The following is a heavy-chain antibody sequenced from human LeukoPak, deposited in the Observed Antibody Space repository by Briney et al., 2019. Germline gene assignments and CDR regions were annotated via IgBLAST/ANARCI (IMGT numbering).Heavy chain of an antibody. J-gene: IGHJ4*02. CDR3: ARTSGYFSYFDY. V-gene: IGHV3-30*02. Sequence: GGSPRLSCAASGFTFSSYGMHWVRQASGKGLEWVAFIRYDGSNKYYADSVKGRFTISRDNSKNTLYLQMNSLRAGDTAVYYCARTSGYFSYFDYWGQGTLVTVSS. CDR2: IRYDGSNK. D-gene: IGHD3-22*01. CDR1: GFTFSSYG.